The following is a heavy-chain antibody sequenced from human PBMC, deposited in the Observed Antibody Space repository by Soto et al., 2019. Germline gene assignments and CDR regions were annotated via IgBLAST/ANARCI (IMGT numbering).Heavy chain of an antibody. CDR1: GYTFTSYD. V-gene: IGHV1-8*01. D-gene: IGHD3-10*01. CDR3: VRLFYYGSGSWVE. J-gene: IGHJ4*02. Sequence: QVPLVQSGAEVKKPGASVKVSCQASGYTFTSYDINWVRQATGQGLEWMGWVNPNNGHTGYAQKFQGRVTMTRNTSISTAYMELDSLRSEDTAVYYCVRLFYYGSGSWVEWGQGTLVTVSS. CDR2: VNPNNGHT.